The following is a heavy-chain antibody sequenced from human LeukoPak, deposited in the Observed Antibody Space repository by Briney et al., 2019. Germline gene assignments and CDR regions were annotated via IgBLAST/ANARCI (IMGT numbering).Heavy chain of an antibody. CDR3: ARALWIQLWEGLAFDI. Sequence: PSETLSLTCTVSGGSISSYYLSWIRQPAGKGLEWIGRIYSRGTTYNPSLKDRVTMSADTSRNHVSLTLNSVTAADTAVYYCARALWIQLWEGLAFDIWGQGTMVTVSS. V-gene: IGHV4-4*07. D-gene: IGHD5-18*01. CDR1: GGSISSYY. J-gene: IGHJ3*02. CDR2: IYSRGT.